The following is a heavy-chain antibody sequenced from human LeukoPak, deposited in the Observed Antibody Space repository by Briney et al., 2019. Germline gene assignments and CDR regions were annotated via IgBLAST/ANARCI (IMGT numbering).Heavy chain of an antibody. CDR2: IVDTGDGT. CDR3: AKERGHPLPNYHMDV. V-gene: IGHV3-23*01. Sequence: HPGGSLRLSCAASGFTFSSYAMSLVRQAPGKGLEWVSTIVDTGDGTFYADSVRGRFTISRDSSKNTLYLQMNSLRADDTAVYYCAKERGHPLPNYHMDVWGKGTTVTVSS. D-gene: IGHD4/OR15-4a*01. J-gene: IGHJ6*03. CDR1: GFTFSSYA.